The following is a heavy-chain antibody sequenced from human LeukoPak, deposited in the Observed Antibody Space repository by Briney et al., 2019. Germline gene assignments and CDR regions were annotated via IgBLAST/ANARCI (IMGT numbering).Heavy chain of an antibody. J-gene: IGHJ5*02. CDR1: GFTFDDYA. Sequence: GGSLRLSCAASGFTFDDYAMHWVRQAPGKGLEWVSGISWNSGSIGYADSVKGRFTISRDNAKNSLYLQMSSLRAEDTALYYCAKAARVVVDSESDWFDPWGQGTLVTVSS. D-gene: IGHD2-15*01. CDR3: AKAARVVVDSESDWFDP. CDR2: ISWNSGSI. V-gene: IGHV3-9*01.